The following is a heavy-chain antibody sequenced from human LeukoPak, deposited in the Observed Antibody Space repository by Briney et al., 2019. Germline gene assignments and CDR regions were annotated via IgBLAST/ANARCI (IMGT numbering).Heavy chain of an antibody. D-gene: IGHD7-27*01. J-gene: IGHJ4*02. CDR2: IKTDGSQI. V-gene: IGHV3-7*01. CDR1: GFSFTTYW. Sequence: GESLRLSCGASGFSFTTYWMGWVRQAPGKGLEWVANIKTDGSQIYYLDSVKGRFTISRDNAKNSLYLQMNSLRAEDTAVYYCARDLNWETYWGQGTLVSVSS. CDR3: ARDLNWETY.